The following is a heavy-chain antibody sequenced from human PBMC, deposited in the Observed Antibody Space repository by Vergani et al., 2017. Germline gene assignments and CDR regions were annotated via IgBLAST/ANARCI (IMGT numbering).Heavy chain of an antibody. CDR1: GFTLSTYD. CDR2: ISYDGSYK. D-gene: IGHD2-2*01. CDR3: AKVPGSTKTYFDY. V-gene: IGHV3-30*18. Sequence: VKLVGSGGGVVQPGRSRRLSCAASGFTLSTYDMHGVRQAPGKGLEWVAVISYDGSYKYYADSVKDRFTISRDNSKNTLYLQMNSLRAEDTAVYYCAKVPGSTKTYFDYWGQGTLVTVSS. J-gene: IGHJ4*02.